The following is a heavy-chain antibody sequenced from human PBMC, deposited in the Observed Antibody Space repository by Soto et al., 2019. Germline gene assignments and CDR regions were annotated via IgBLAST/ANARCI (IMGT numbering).Heavy chain of an antibody. CDR1: DFSFISHG. D-gene: IGHD2-2*01. Sequence: GPEVKKPGASMKVSCKAYDFSFISHGISWVRQAPGQGLEWMGWISLYNGNTNYAQQFQGRVTMTTDTSTSTAYMELRSLRSDDTAMYFCAIYHLELFRFDYWGQGTLVTVSS. CDR2: ISLYNGNT. CDR3: AIYHLELFRFDY. V-gene: IGHV1-18*04. J-gene: IGHJ4*02.